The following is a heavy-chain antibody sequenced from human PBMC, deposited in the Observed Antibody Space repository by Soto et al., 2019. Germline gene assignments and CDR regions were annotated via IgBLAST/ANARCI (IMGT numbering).Heavy chain of an antibody. V-gene: IGHV1-69*08. CDR1: GGTFNTST. CDR3: ARDSPIGSVFSGYDAIDI. D-gene: IGHD5-12*01. CDR2: IIPILDTA. J-gene: IGHJ4*02. Sequence: QVQLVQSGAEVKEPGSSVKVSCKASGGTFNTSTFTWVRQAPGQGLEWMGRIIPILDTADYAQKFQGNVTITADKSTSTVFMELSSLRSEDTGMYYCARDSPIGSVFSGYDAIDIWGQGTLVTVSP.